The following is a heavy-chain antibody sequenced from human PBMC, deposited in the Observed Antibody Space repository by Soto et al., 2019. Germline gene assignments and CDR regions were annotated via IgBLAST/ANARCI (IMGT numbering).Heavy chain of an antibody. CDR2: ISYEGSNK. J-gene: IGHJ4*02. CDR1: GFTFRNYA. V-gene: IGHV3-30-3*01. Sequence: GGSLRLSCAASGFTFRNYAMHWVRQAPGKGLEWVAVISYEGSNKYYADSVKGRFTISRDNSKNTLYLQMNSLRAEDTAVYYCARVGRWKLGGLDYWGQGTLVTVSS. D-gene: IGHD3-10*01. CDR3: ARVGRWKLGGLDY.